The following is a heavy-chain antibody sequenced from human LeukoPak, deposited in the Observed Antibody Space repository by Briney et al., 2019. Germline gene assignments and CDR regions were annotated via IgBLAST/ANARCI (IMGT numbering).Heavy chain of an antibody. CDR1: GGSISSGGYS. Sequence: SETLSLTCAVSGGSISSGGYSWSWIRQPPGKGLEWIGYIYHSGSTYYNPSLRSRVTISVDTSKNQFSLKLSSVTAADTAVYYCAKGWFHRYFDYWGQGTLVTVSS. D-gene: IGHD2-15*01. V-gene: IGHV4-30-2*01. CDR2: IYHSGST. CDR3: AKGWFHRYFDY. J-gene: IGHJ4*02.